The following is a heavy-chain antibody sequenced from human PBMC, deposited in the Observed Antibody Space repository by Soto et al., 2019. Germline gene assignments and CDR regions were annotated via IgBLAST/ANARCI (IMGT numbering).Heavy chain of an antibody. Sequence: GESLKISCKGSGYSFTSYWIGWVRQMPGKGLEWMGIIYPGDSDTRYSPSFQGQVTISADKSISTAYLQWSSLKASDTAMYYCARQEYCSGGSCYPYYFDYWGQGTLVTVSS. V-gene: IGHV5-51*01. CDR2: IYPGDSDT. CDR1: GYSFTSYW. D-gene: IGHD2-15*01. J-gene: IGHJ4*02. CDR3: ARQEYCSGGSCYPYYFDY.